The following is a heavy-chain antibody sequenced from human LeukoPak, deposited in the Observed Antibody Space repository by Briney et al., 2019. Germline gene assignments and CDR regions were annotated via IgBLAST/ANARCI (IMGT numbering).Heavy chain of an antibody. CDR2: INPNTGVT. Sequence: ASVKVSCKASGYTFTGYYMHWVRQAPGQGLEWMGWINPNTGVTNYAQKFQGRVTLTRDTSIITAYMELTRLRSDDPAMYYCAKDGPTGTTGYSGMAVWAKGPRSPSP. V-gene: IGHV1-2*02. J-gene: IGHJ6*02. CDR3: AKDGPTGTTGYSGMAV. CDR1: GYTFTGYY. D-gene: IGHD4-17*01.